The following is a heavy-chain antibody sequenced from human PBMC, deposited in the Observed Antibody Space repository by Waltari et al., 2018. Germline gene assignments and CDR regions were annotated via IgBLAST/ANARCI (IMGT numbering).Heavy chain of an antibody. D-gene: IGHD3-3*01. J-gene: IGHJ4*02. CDR2: INHSGST. Sequence: QVQLQQWGAGLLKPSETLSLTCAVYGGSFSGYYWSWISKPPGKGLEWIGEINHSGSTNDSPSLKSRVTISVDTSKNQFSLKLSSVTAADTAVYYCARAPGGLLEWLFPFDYWGQGTLVTVSS. CDR1: GGSFSGYY. CDR3: ARAPGGLLEWLFPFDY. V-gene: IGHV4-34*01.